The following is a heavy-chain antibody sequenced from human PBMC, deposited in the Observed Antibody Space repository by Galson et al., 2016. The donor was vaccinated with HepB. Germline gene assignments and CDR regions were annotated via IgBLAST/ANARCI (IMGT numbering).Heavy chain of an antibody. Sequence: SLRLSCAASGFTLSKYHMHWVRQAPGKGLEWVALSFHDEDYTYYPDSVKGRFTISRDNTKGTVYVHMNSLREEDTAVYYCTREANDAFDIWGQGTMVTVSS. V-gene: IGHV3-30-3*01. CDR2: SFHDEDYT. CDR3: TREANDAFDI. CDR1: GFTLSKYH. J-gene: IGHJ3*02.